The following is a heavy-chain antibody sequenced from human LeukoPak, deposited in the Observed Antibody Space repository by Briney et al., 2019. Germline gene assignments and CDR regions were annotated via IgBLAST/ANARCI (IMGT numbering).Heavy chain of an antibody. CDR2: INHSGST. CDR1: GGSFSGYY. Sequence: SETLSLTCAVYGGSFSGYYWSWIRQPPGKGLEWIGEINHSGSTNYNPSLKCRVTISVDTSKNQFSLKLSSVTAADTAVYYCAVLVGTMVRGVKDYFDYWGQGTLGTVSS. J-gene: IGHJ4*02. D-gene: IGHD3-10*01. V-gene: IGHV4-34*01. CDR3: AVLVGTMVRGVKDYFDY.